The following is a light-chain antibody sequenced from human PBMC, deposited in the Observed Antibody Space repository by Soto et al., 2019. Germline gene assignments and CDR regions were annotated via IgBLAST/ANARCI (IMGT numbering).Light chain of an antibody. CDR2: ASS. J-gene: IGKJ1*01. CDR1: QSVSSSY. V-gene: IGKV3-20*01. CDR3: QQSYSSPPT. Sequence: EIVLTQSPGTLSLSPGERATLSCRASQSVSSSYLAWYQQKPGQAPRLFIYASSIRATGIPDRFSGSGSGTDFTLTISRLEPEDFATYYCQQSYSSPPTFGQGTKVEIK.